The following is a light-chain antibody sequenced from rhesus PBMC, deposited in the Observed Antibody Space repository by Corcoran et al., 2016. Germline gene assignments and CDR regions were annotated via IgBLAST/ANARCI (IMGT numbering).Light chain of an antibody. CDR1: QDISNY. CDR2: SAS. V-gene: IGKV1S16*01. CDR3: QQHNTYPT. Sequence: DIQMTQSPSSLSASAGDTVTITCRVSQDISNYLGWYQQRPGKAPKPLNYSASSLESGVPARVSGSGSGTDFTLTITSLQPEDSGTYCCQQHNTYPTFGKGTKVEIK. J-gene: IGKJ1*01.